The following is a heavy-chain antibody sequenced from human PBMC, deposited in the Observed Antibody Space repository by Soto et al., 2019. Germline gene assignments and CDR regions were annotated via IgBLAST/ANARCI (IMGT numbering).Heavy chain of an antibody. CDR3: AKVPSQYIWGSYLRYYDY. Sequence: SETLSLTCTVSGGSISGYYWSWIRQPPGKGLEWIAYIYYSGNTKYNPSLKSRVTISVDTSKNQFSLKLSSVSAEDTAVYYCAKVPSQYIWGSYLRYYDYWGQGTLVTVSS. V-gene: IGHV4-59*12. D-gene: IGHD3-16*02. CDR2: IYYSGNT. J-gene: IGHJ4*02. CDR1: GGSISGYY.